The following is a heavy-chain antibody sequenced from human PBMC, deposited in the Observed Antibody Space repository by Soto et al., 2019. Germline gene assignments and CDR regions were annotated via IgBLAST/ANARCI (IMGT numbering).Heavy chain of an antibody. CDR3: TTDSYITMIIVRFDY. D-gene: IGHD3-22*01. CDR2: IKSKTDGGTT. J-gene: IGHJ4*01. Sequence: PGGSLRLSCAASGFTVSNKYMSWVRQAPGKGLEWVSLIKSKTDGGTTDFAAPVKGRFAISRDDSRNMVYLQMNSLKTEDTGIYYCTTDSYITMIIVRFDYWGPGTLVTVSS. V-gene: IGHV3-15*01. CDR1: GFTVSNKY.